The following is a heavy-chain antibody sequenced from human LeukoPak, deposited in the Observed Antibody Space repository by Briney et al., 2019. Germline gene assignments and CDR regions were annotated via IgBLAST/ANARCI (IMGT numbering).Heavy chain of an antibody. Sequence: SQTLSLTCTVSGGSISSGGYYWSWIRQHPGKGLEWIGYIYHSGSTYYNPSLKSRVTISVDTSKNQFSLKLSSVTAADTAVYYCAREGTVTTMWTAFDIWGQGTMVTVSS. J-gene: IGHJ3*02. CDR2: IYHSGST. CDR1: GGSISSGGYY. V-gene: IGHV4-31*03. D-gene: IGHD4-17*01. CDR3: AREGTVTTMWTAFDI.